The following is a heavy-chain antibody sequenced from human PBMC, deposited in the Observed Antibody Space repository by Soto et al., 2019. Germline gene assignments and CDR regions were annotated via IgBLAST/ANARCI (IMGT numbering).Heavy chain of an antibody. CDR1: EFTFSSYG. CDR2: IWYDGSNE. J-gene: IGHJ4*02. V-gene: IGHV3-33*01. CDR3: ARDRSTYYFDY. D-gene: IGHD2-2*01. Sequence: QVQLVESGGGVVQPGRSLRLSCAASEFTFSSYGMHWVRQAPGKGLEWVALIWYDGSNEYYADSVKGRFTISRDNSKNTLYLQMNRLRAEDTAVYYCARDRSTYYFDYWGQGTLVTVSS.